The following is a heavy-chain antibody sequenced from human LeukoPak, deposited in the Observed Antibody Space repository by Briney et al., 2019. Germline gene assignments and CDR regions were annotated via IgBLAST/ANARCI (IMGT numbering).Heavy chain of an antibody. V-gene: IGHV1-69*06. Sequence: SVKVSCKASGGTFSSYAISWVRQAPGQGLEWMGRIIPIFGTANYAQKFQARVTITADKSTGTAYMELSSLRSEDTAVYYCARERFGELLGYYYYYMDVWGKGTTVTVSS. CDR3: ARERFGELLGYYYYYMDV. CDR1: GGTFSSYA. CDR2: IIPIFGTA. D-gene: IGHD3-10*01. J-gene: IGHJ6*03.